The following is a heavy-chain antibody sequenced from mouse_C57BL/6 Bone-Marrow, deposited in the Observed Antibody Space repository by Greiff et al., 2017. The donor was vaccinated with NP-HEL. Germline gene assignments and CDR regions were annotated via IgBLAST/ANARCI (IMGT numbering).Heavy chain of an antibody. V-gene: IGHV1-82*01. D-gene: IGHD2-2*01. J-gene: IGHJ3*01. CDR2: IYPGDGDT. Sequence: VQRVESGPELVKPGASVKISCKASGYAFSSSWMNWVKQRPGKGLEWIGRIYPGDGDTNYNGKFKGKATLTADKSSSTAYMQLSSLTSEDSAVYFCARGYHWFAYWGQGTLVTVSA. CDR1: GYAFSSSW. CDR3: ARGYHWFAY.